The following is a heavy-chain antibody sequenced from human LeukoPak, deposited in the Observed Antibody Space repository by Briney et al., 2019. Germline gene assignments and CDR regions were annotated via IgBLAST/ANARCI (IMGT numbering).Heavy chain of an antibody. D-gene: IGHD1-26*01. V-gene: IGHV3-21*01. CDR2: ISSSSSYI. CDR3: ARAVLVGATFYDAFDI. Sequence: GGSLRLSCAASGFTFSNYNMNWVRQAPGKGLEWVSSISSSSSYIYYADSMKGRFTISRDNAKNSLYLQMNSLRAEDTAVYYCARAVLVGATFYDAFDIWGQGTMVTVSS. J-gene: IGHJ3*02. CDR1: GFTFSNYN.